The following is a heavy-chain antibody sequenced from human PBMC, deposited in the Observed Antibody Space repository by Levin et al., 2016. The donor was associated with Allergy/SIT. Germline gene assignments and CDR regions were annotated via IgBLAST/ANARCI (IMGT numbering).Heavy chain of an antibody. CDR1: GFNYG. D-gene: IGHD4-17*01. Sequence: GGSLRLSCVASGFNYGIHWVRQSPGKGLEWLTSIRFDGSIQNYADSVKGRFTISRDNSKNTVYLQMTALRVEDTAVYYCAKDKWSSSHYGTFDFWGQGILVTVSS. V-gene: IGHV3-30*02. CDR2: IRFDGSIQ. J-gene: IGHJ4*02. CDR3: AKDKWSSSHYGTFDF.